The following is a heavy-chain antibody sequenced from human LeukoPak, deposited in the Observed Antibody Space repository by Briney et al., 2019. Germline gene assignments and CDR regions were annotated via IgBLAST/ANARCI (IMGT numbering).Heavy chain of an antibody. CDR1: GFTFSSYS. CDR2: ISSSSSYI. CDR3: ARDRYYYYMDV. V-gene: IGHV3-21*01. J-gene: IGHJ6*03. Sequence: GGSLRLSCAASGFTFSSYSMNWVRQAPGKGLEWVSSISSSSSYIYYADSVRGRFTISRDNSKNTLYLQMNSLRAEDTAVYYCARDRYYYYMDVWGKGTTVTVSS.